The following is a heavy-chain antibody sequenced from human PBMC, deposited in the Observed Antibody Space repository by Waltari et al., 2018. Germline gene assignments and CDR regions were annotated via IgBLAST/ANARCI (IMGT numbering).Heavy chain of an antibody. D-gene: IGHD3-22*01. CDR2: IYSGGSP. CDR3: ARGAYYYDSSGYYPVEYFDY. Sequence: EVQLVESGGGLIQPGGSLRLSCAASGFTVSSNYMSWVRQAPGKGLEWVSVIYSGGSPYYADSVKGRFTSSRDNSKNTRYLQMNSLRAEDTAVYYCARGAYYYDSSGYYPVEYFDYWGQGTLVTVSS. J-gene: IGHJ4*02. CDR1: GFTVSSNY. V-gene: IGHV3-53*01.